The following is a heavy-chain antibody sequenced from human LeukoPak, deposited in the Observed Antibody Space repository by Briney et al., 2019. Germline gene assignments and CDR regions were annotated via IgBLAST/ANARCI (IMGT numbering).Heavy chain of an antibody. J-gene: IGHJ6*04. Sequence: GGSLRLSCAASGFTFSSYGMHWVRQAPGKGLEWVAVISYDGSNKYYADSVKGRFTISRDNSKNTLYLQMNSLRAEDTAVYYRAKDQIGYGGVESGMDVWGKGTTVTVSS. CDR3: AKDQIGYGGVESGMDV. CDR1: GFTFSSYG. V-gene: IGHV3-30*18. CDR2: ISYDGSNK. D-gene: IGHD4-23*01.